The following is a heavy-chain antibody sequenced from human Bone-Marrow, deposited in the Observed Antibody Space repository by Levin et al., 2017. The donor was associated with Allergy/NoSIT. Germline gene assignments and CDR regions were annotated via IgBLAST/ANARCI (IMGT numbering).Heavy chain of an antibody. CDR1: GYTFSVYW. CDR3: TRGLMIGASKMFDL. Sequence: EASVKVSCKASGYTFSVYWIHWVRHVPGEGLEWMGWIIPNSGGTNYAQKFQGRVTMTRDTSINTVYMELTGLTSDDAAVYYCTRGLMIGASKMFDLWGQGTLVTVSS. V-gene: IGHV1-2*02. CDR2: IIPNSGGT. J-gene: IGHJ5*02. D-gene: IGHD3-22*01.